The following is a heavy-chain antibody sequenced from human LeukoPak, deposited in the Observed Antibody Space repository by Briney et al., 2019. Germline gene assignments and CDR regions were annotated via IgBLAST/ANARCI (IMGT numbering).Heavy chain of an antibody. Sequence: PPGRSLRLSCAASGFPFSASAMTRVRQAPGKGLEWVSHILSTGTTYYADSMRGRFTISRDNSKNTLYLLMTSLRADDTAVYYCATVKYDYGDPVGWFDPWGQGTLVTVSS. V-gene: IGHV3-23*01. CDR3: ATVKYDYGDPVGWFDP. CDR1: GFPFSASA. CDR2: ILSTGTT. J-gene: IGHJ5*02. D-gene: IGHD4-17*01.